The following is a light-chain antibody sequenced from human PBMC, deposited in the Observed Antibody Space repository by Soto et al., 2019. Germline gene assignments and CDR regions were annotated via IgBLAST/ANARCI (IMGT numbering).Light chain of an antibody. CDR2: GAS. V-gene: IGKV1-39*01. CDR1: QSISSW. J-gene: IGKJ5*01. Sequence: DIPMTQSPSTLSASVGDRVTLTCRASQSISSWLAWYQQKPGKAPKLLIYGASTLQSGVPSRFSGSGSGTDYTLTISSLQPEDFATYYCQQSYRTPTFGQGTRLEIK. CDR3: QQSYRTPT.